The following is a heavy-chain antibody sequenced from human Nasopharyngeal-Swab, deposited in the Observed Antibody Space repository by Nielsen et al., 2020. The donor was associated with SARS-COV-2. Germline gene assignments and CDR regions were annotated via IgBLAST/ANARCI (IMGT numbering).Heavy chain of an antibody. D-gene: IGHD3-3*01. V-gene: IGHV7-4-1*02. J-gene: IGHJ6*02. CDR3: ARPDPHYDFWSGYYNNYGMDV. CDR1: GYTFTSYA. CDR2: INTNTGNP. Sequence: ASVQVSCKASGYTFTSYAMNWVRQAPGQGLEWMGWINTNTGNPTYAQGFTGRFVFSLDTSVSTAYLQISSLKAEDTAVYYCARPDPHYDFWSGYYNNYGMDVWGQGTTVTVSS.